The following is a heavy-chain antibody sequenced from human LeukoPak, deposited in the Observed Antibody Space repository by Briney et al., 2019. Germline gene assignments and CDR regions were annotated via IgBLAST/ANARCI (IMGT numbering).Heavy chain of an antibody. CDR2: IYYSGST. D-gene: IGHD3-3*01. J-gene: IGHJ6*02. V-gene: IGHV4-59*12. CDR3: AREGRFLEWLLSYLGPAHYGMDV. Sequence: PSETLSLTCTVSGGSISSYYWSWIRQPPGKGLEWIGYIYYSGSTNYNPSLKSRVTISVDTSKNQFSLKLSSVTAADTAVYYCAREGRFLEWLLSYLGPAHYGMDVWGQGTTVTVSS. CDR1: GGSISSYY.